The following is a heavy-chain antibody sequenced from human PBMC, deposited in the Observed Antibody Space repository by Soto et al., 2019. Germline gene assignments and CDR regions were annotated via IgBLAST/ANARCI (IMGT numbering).Heavy chain of an antibody. CDR2: IYYSGST. J-gene: IGHJ5*02. CDR1: GGSISSYY. Sequence: SEILSLTCTVSGGSISSYYWSWIRQPPGKGLEWIGYIYYSGSTYYNPSLKSRVTISVDTSKNQFSLRLTSVTAADTAVYYCAKQGGKYGIRSFDPWGQGTLVTVSS. CDR3: AKQGGKYGIRSFDP. D-gene: IGHD1-1*01. V-gene: IGHV4-59*08.